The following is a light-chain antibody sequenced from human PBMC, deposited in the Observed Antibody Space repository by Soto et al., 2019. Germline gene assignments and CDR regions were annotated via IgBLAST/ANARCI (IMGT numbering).Light chain of an antibody. J-gene: IGKJ5*01. Sequence: EIVMTQSPATLSVSPGERATLSCRASQGVSSNLAWYQQKPGQAPRHLIYGASTRATGIPARFSGSGSGTVFTLTISSLQSEDFAVYSCQQYNNWPPITFGQGTRLEMK. V-gene: IGKV3-15*01. CDR3: QQYNNWPPIT. CDR1: QGVSSN. CDR2: GAS.